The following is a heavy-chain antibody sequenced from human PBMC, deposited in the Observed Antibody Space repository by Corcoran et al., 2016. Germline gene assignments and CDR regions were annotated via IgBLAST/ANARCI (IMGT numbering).Heavy chain of an antibody. J-gene: IGHJ6*02. D-gene: IGHD3-16*01. CDR2: TYYRSKWYY. V-gene: IGHV6-1*01. CDR1: GDSVSSNSAA. Sequence: QVQLQQSGPGLLKPSQTLSLTCAISGDSVSSNSAAWSWIRWSPSRGLEWLGRTYYRSKWYYDYAVSVKTRVTINPDTSKNQFSLQLNSVTPEDTVVYYVARGGGAMDVWGQGTTVTVSS. CDR3: ARGGGAMDV.